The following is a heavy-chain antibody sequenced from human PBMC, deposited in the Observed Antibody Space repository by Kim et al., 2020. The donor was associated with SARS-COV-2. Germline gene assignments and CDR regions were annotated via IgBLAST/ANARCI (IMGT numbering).Heavy chain of an antibody. J-gene: IGHJ4*02. CDR3: AKLIRVVVTAIHGGPSIGY. Sequence: GGSLRLSCAASGFTFSSSAMSWVRQAPGKGLEWVSAISGSGGSTYYADAVKGLFTISRDNSKNTPYLQMNSLSAEDTAVYYCAKLIRVVVTAIHGGPSIGYWGQGTLVTVSS. V-gene: IGHV3-23*01. CDR2: ISGSGGST. D-gene: IGHD2-21*02. CDR1: GFTFSSSA.